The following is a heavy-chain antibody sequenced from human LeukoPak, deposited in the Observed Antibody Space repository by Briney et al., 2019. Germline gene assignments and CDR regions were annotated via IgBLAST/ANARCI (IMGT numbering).Heavy chain of an antibody. Sequence: GGSLRLSCAASGFTFSSYWMSWVRQAPGKGLEWVANIKQDGSEKYYVDSVKGRFTISRDNAKNSLYLQMNSPRAEDTAVYYCAREGEQQLVPVYYYYYMDVWGKGTTVTVSS. CDR1: GFTFSSYW. CDR2: IKQDGSEK. CDR3: AREGEQQLVPVYYYYYMDV. J-gene: IGHJ6*03. D-gene: IGHD6-13*01. V-gene: IGHV3-7*01.